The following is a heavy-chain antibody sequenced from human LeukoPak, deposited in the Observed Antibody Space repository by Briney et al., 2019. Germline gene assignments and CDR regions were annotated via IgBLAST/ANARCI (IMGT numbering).Heavy chain of an antibody. CDR1: GFTFSDYY. Sequence: PGGSLRLSCAASGFTFSDYYMSWIRQAPGKGLEWVSYISNSGNTIYYADSVKGRFTISRDNAKNSLYLQMNSLRAEDTAVYYCARGQRGYSYGYYYYYMDVWGKGTTVTISS. CDR3: ARGQRGYSYGYYYYYMDV. D-gene: IGHD5-18*01. V-gene: IGHV3-11*04. CDR2: ISNSGNTI. J-gene: IGHJ6*03.